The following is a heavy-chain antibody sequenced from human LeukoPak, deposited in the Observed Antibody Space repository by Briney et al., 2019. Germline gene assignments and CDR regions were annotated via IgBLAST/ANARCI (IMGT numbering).Heavy chain of an antibody. D-gene: IGHD3-22*01. J-gene: IGHJ4*02. CDR2: INHSGST. V-gene: IGHV4-34*01. CDR3: AREGYYSPFDY. Sequence: SETLSLTCAVYGGSFSGYYWSWIRQPPGKGLEWIGEINHSGSTNYNPSLKSRVTISVDTSKNQFSLKLSSVTAADTAVYYCAREGYYSPFDYWGQGTLVTVSS. CDR1: GGSFSGYY.